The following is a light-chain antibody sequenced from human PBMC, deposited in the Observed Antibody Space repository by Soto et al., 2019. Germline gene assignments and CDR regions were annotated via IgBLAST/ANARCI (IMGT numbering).Light chain of an antibody. CDR1: KSVSSY. CDR2: DIS. Sequence: EVVLTQSPVTLSLSPVEIAILSGVASKSVSSYLAWYQQKPGQAPRLLIYDISNRATGIPDRFSGSGSGTDFTLTISSLEPDDFAVYYCQQRNDWQVTFGQGTRLDIK. V-gene: IGKV3-11*01. CDR3: QQRNDWQVT. J-gene: IGKJ5*01.